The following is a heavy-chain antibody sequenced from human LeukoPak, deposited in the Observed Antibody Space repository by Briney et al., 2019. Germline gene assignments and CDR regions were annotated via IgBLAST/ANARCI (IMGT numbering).Heavy chain of an antibody. D-gene: IGHD1-1*01. V-gene: IGHV1-2*02. J-gene: IGHJ4*02. CDR1: GYTLTGYY. CDR3: ARVGATGTTSPFDY. Sequence: ASVKVSCKASGYTLTGYYMHWVRQALGQGLEWMGWINPNSGGTNYAQKFQGRVTMTRDTSISTAYMELSRLRSDDTAVYYCARVGATGTTSPFDYWGQGTLVTVSS. CDR2: INPNSGGT.